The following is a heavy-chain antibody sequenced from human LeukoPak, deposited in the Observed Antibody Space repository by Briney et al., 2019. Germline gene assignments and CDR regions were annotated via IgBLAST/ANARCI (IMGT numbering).Heavy chain of an antibody. CDR2: ISGSGGST. D-gene: IGHD3-10*01. CDR1: GFSFTTHA. J-gene: IGHJ4*02. V-gene: IGHV3-23*01. Sequence: PGGSLRLSCVASGFSFTTHAMGWVRQAPGKGLEWVSHISGSGGSTKYSGSVKGRFTISRDNSKNALYLQINSLRADDTAVYYCAREGGRWFGEFPRGDYWGQGTLVTVSS. CDR3: AREGGRWFGEFPRGDY.